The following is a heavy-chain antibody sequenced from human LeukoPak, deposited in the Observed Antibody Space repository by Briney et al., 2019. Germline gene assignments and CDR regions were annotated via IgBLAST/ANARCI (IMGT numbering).Heavy chain of an antibody. V-gene: IGHV3-23*01. D-gene: IGHD1-1*01. J-gene: IGHJ4*02. CDR3: AKAGIGADGAGFLCEY. CDR1: GFTFSDYA. Sequence: GGSLTLSCAASGFTFSDYAMSWVRQAPGKGLEWVSTASYYVGKQYHADSVRGRFAVSRDNSRNTVSLQMSSLRVEDTGIYYCAKAGIGADGAGFLCEYWGQGTLVTVSS. CDR2: ASYYVGKQ.